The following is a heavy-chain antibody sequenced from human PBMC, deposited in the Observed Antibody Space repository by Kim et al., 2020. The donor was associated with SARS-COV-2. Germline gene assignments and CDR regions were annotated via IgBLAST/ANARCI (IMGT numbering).Heavy chain of an antibody. V-gene: IGHV3-74*03. CDR1: GFTFSSYL. CDR2: ITTDGRT. J-gene: IGHJ4*02. Sequence: GGSLRLSCAASGFTFSSYLMHWVRQVPGKGLVWVSRITTDGRTKYADSVKGRFTISRDNAKNTLYLEKNSLRVEDTAMYYCARDQSWELFDFWGQGTLVT. CDR3: ARDQSWELFDF. D-gene: IGHD3-10*01.